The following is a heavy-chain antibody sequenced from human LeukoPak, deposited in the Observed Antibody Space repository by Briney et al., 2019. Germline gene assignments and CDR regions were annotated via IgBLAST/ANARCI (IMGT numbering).Heavy chain of an antibody. J-gene: IGHJ1*01. D-gene: IGHD2-15*01. Sequence: AVSLRIYCSASGLTFSSYAMSRIRQSPVKRLDWVSAMKGSGGSTYYADSVKGRFTISRDNSKNTLYLQMNSLRAEDTAVYYCAKEPRQYCSGGSCSLSGNWGPATLVTV. CDR2: MKGSGGST. V-gene: IGHV3-23*01. CDR3: AKEPRQYCSGGSCSLSGN. CDR1: GLTFSSYA.